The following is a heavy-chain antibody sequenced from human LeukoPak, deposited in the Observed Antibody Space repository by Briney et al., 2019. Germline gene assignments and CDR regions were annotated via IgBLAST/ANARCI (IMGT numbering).Heavy chain of an antibody. CDR1: GFNVSGNY. CDR3: AREGMKDANFDC. Sequence: GGSLRLSCAASGFNVSGNYMSWVRQAPGKGLEWVSVIYLDGTTYYADSVKGRFTISRDNSKNTLYLQMNSLRAEDTAVFYCAREGMKDANFDCWGQGALVTVSS. CDR2: IYLDGTT. J-gene: IGHJ4*02. V-gene: IGHV3-53*01.